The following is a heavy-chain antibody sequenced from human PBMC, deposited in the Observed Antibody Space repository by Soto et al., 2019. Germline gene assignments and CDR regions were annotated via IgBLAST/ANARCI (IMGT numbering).Heavy chain of an antibody. V-gene: IGHV3-43*01. CDR3: ARETLSYGSALDV. J-gene: IGHJ6*02. D-gene: IGHD3-16*01. CDR1: GFRFDEYN. CDR2: ITWNGANT. Sequence: PGGSLRLSCAASGFRFDEYNMHWVRQAPGKGLEWLSLITWNGANTYYADSVKGRFTISRDGTTKSVSLQMTSLKREDTGLYYCARETLSYGSALDVWGQGTTVTAP.